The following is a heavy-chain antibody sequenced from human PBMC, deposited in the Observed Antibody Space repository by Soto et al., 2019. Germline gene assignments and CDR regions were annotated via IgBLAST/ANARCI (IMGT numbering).Heavy chain of an antibody. J-gene: IGHJ4*02. Sequence: EVQLVESGGGLVQPGGSLRLFCAASGFTFSSYWMTWVRQAPGKGLEWVANIKQDGSEKYYVDSVKGRFSISRDNAKNSLYLQMNSLRAEDTAVYYCAVHPPARDYWGQGTLVTVSS. CDR3: AVHPPARDY. CDR1: GFTFSSYW. V-gene: IGHV3-7*01. D-gene: IGHD2-2*01. CDR2: IKQDGSEK.